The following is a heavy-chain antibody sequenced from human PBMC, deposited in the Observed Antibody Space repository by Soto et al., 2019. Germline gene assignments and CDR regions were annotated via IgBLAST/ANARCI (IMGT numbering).Heavy chain of an antibody. CDR2: INPNSGGT. D-gene: IGHD2-15*01. CDR1: GYTFTGYY. CDR3: ARKVVVAATNYYYYGMDV. Sequence: SVKVSCKASGYTFTGYYMHWVRQAPGQGLEWMGWINPNSGGTNYAQKFQGRVTMTRDTSISTAYMELSRLRSDDTAVYYCARKVVVAATNYYYYGMDVWGQGTTVTVSS. J-gene: IGHJ6*02. V-gene: IGHV1-2*02.